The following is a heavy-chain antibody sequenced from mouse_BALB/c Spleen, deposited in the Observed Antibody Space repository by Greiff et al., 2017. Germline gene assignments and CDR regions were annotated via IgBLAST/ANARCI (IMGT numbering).Heavy chain of an antibody. CDR2: IYPGNVNT. CDR1: GYTFTSYY. J-gene: IGHJ3*01. V-gene: IGHV1S56*01. D-gene: IGHD2-1*01. Sequence: QVQLQQSGPELVKPGASVRISCKASGYTFTSYYIHWVKQRPGQGLEWIGWIYPGNVNTKYNEKFKGKATLTADKSSSTAYMQLSSLTSEDSAVYFCARGDGNYEGYWGQGTLVTVSA. CDR3: ARGDGNYEGY.